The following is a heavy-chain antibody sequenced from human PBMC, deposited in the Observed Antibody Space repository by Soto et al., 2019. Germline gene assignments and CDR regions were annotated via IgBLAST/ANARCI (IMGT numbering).Heavy chain of an antibody. V-gene: IGHV3-49*03. Sequence: EVQLVESGGGLAQPGRSLRLSCTSSGFTFDHYAMTWFRQAPGKGLEWEGSITSKAYGGTTEYAASVKGRFTISRDDSKSIAYLQMDSLKTEDTAVYYCTRVPPNNYGSGTYPFDYWGQGALVTVSS. CDR1: GFTFDHYA. J-gene: IGHJ4*02. CDR3: TRVPPNNYGSGTYPFDY. CDR2: ITSKAYGGTT. D-gene: IGHD3-10*01.